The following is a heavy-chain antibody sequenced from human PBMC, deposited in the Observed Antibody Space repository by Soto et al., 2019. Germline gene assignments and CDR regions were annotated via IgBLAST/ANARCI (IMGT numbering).Heavy chain of an antibody. Sequence: EASVKVSCKASGYTFNSYGISWVRQAPGQGLEWVGWISVANGNTKYSQSLQGRVTVIADTSAGIVYMEVTSLRSEGTAVYYCARPRSRGKKADAFDIWGQGTMVTVSS. D-gene: IGHD2-15*01. CDR1: GYTFNSYG. J-gene: IGHJ3*02. CDR2: ISVANGNT. V-gene: IGHV1-18*01. CDR3: ARPRSRGKKADAFDI.